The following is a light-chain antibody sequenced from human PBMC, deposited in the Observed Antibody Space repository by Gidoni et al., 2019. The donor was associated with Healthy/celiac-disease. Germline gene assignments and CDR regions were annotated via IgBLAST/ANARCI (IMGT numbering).Light chain of an antibody. Sequence: EIVLTQSPATLSLSPGESATLSCRASQSLSSYLAWYQQKPGQAPRLLIYDASNRATGIPARFSGSGSGTDFTLTISSLEPEDFAVYYCQQRSNWPLTFGQGTRLEIK. CDR3: QQRSNWPLT. CDR1: QSLSSY. J-gene: IGKJ5*01. V-gene: IGKV3-11*01. CDR2: DAS.